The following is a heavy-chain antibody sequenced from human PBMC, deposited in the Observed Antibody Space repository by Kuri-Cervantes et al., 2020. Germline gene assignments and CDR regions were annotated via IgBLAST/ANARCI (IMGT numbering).Heavy chain of an antibody. D-gene: IGHD3-22*01. CDR2: INNSGDVT. J-gene: IGHJ1*01. CDR1: GFTFSSYG. Sequence: GESLKISCAASGFTFSSYGMTWVRQAPGKGLEWVSGINNSGDVTHYADSVKGRFAISRDNSKNTLYLQMNSLRVDDTAVYFCAKWLAHSFDSSGFYSDWGQGTLVTVSS. CDR3: AKWLAHSFDSSGFYSD. V-gene: IGHV3-23*01.